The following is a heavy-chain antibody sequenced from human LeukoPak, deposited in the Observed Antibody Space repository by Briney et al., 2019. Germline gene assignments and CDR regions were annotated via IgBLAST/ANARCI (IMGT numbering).Heavy chain of an antibody. CDR3: AQTHGGSPPRWFLH. J-gene: IGHJ4*02. Sequence: PGGSLRLSCTASGFMFSSYGMGWVRQAPGKGLEWVSSMSGPGDNTFYADSVKGRFTISRDNSKNMLFLQMSSLRAEDTAVYYCAQTHGGSPPRWFLHWGQGALVTVSS. V-gene: IGHV3-23*01. D-gene: IGHD4-23*01. CDR2: MSGPGDNT. CDR1: GFMFSSYG.